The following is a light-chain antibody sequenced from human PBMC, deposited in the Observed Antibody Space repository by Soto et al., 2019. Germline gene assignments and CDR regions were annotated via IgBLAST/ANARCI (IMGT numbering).Light chain of an antibody. CDR1: QSVSSF. CDR2: GAS. CDR3: QQHGSSPIT. V-gene: IGKV3-20*01. J-gene: IGKJ5*01. Sequence: EIVVTQSPATRSLSAGEIATLSCSAGQSVSSFLAWYQQKPGQTPRLLVYGASSRATGIPDRFSGSGSGTDFTLTISRLEPEDFAVYSCQQHGSSPITSGQGTRLEIK.